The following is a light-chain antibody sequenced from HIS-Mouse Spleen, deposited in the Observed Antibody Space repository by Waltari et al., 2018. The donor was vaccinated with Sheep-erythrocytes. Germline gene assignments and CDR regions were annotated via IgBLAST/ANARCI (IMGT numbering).Light chain of an antibody. Sequence: QSALTQPRSVSGSPGQSVTISCTGTSSDVGGYNYLSWYQQHPGKAPKLMIYDVSNGPSGVPVRFSGSKSGNTASLTISGLQAEDEADYYCCSYAGSYNHVFATGTKVTVL. V-gene: IGLV2-11*01. CDR3: CSYAGSYNHV. CDR2: DVS. CDR1: SSDVGGYNY. J-gene: IGLJ1*01.